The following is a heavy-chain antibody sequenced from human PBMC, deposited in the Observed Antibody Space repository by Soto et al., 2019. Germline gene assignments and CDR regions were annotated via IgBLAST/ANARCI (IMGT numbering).Heavy chain of an antibody. D-gene: IGHD3-16*02. CDR2: IYYSGST. Sequence: SETLSLTCTVSGGSISSGGYYWSWIRQHPGKGLEWIGYIYYSGSTYYNPSLKSRVTISVDTSKNQFSLKLSSVTAADTAVYYCARARGYDYVWGSYRDAPWFDPWGQGTLVTVSS. CDR3: ARARGYDYVWGSYRDAPWFDP. V-gene: IGHV4-31*03. CDR1: GGSISSGGYY. J-gene: IGHJ5*02.